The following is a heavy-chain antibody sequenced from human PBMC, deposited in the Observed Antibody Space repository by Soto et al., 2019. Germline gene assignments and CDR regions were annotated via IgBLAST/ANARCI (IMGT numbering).Heavy chain of an antibody. CDR3: AAGRGMTAFGVSRRPFDP. Sequence: ASVKVSCQASGYSFPSYDMHWVRQATGQGLEWMGWMNPSSGNTDYAQKFQGRVTMTRNISISTAYMELSSLRSEDTAVYYCAAGRGMTAFGVSRRPFDPWGQGTLVTVYS. J-gene: IGHJ5*02. D-gene: IGHD3-3*01. CDR1: GYSFPSYD. CDR2: MNPSSGNT. V-gene: IGHV1-8*01.